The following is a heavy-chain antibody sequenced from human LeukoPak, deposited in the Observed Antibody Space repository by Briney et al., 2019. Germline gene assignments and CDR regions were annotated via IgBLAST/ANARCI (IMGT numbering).Heavy chain of an antibody. CDR1: GGTFSSYA. CDR2: IIPIFGTA. Sequence: ASVKVSCKASGGTFSSYAISWVRQAPGQGLEWMGGIIPIFGTANYAQKFQGRVTITADESTSTAYMELSSLGSEDTAVYYCARAVGGATLEYYYYYMDVWGKGTTVTVSS. J-gene: IGHJ6*03. D-gene: IGHD1-26*01. V-gene: IGHV1-69*13. CDR3: ARAVGGATLEYYYYYMDV.